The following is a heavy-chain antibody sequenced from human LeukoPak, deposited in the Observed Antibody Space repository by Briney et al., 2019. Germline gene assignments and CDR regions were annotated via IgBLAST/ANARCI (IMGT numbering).Heavy chain of an antibody. CDR3: AGSFTINWFDP. CDR1: GFTFSSYW. D-gene: IGHD2-8*01. J-gene: IGHJ5*02. Sequence: GGSLRLSCAASGFTFSSYWMHWVRQAPGKGLVWVSRINSDGSSTSYADSVKGRFTISRDNAKNTLYLQMNSLRAEDTAVYYCAGSFTINWFDPWGQGTLVTVSS. CDR2: INSDGSST. V-gene: IGHV3-74*01.